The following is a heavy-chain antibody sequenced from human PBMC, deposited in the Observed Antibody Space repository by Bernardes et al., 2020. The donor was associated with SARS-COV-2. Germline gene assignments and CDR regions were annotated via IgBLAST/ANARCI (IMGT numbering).Heavy chain of an antibody. J-gene: IGHJ4*02. CDR2: IYSSGSA. D-gene: IGHD3-16*01. Sequence: SVTLSLTCTVSGGSISSGSSYWSWIRQPPGKGLEWIGYIYSSGSADYNPSLKSRVTISVDTSKNQFSLKLSSVTAADTAVYYCARDANDYFWGSSSLWGQGTLVTVSS. CDR1: GGSISSGSSY. V-gene: IGHV4-61*01. CDR3: ARDANDYFWGSSSL.